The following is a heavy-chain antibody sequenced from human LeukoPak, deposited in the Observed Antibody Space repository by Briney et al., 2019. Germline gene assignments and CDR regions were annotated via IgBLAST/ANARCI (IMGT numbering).Heavy chain of an antibody. CDR1: GFTFSSYA. CDR3: ANDRGSGGICYPFYFDY. V-gene: IGHV3-23*01. J-gene: IGHJ4*02. Sequence: PGGSLRLSCAASGFTFSSYAMSWVRQAPGKGLEWVSAISGSGGSTYYADSVKGRFTISRDNSKNTLYPQMNSLRAEDTAVYYCANDRGSGGICYPFYFDYWGQGTLITVSS. CDR2: ISGSGGST. D-gene: IGHD2-15*01.